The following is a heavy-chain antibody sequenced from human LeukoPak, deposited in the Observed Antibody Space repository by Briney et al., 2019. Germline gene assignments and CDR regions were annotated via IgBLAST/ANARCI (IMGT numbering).Heavy chain of an antibody. D-gene: IGHD4-11*01. Sequence: PSETLPLTCTVSGYSISSGYYWGWIRQPPGKGLEWIGSIYHSGSTYYNPSLKSRVTISVDTSKNQFSLKLSSVTAADTAVYYCARDTIPTTAHTGGFDYWGQGTLVTVSS. CDR3: ARDTIPTTAHTGGFDY. CDR2: IYHSGST. V-gene: IGHV4-38-2*02. CDR1: GYSISSGYY. J-gene: IGHJ4*02.